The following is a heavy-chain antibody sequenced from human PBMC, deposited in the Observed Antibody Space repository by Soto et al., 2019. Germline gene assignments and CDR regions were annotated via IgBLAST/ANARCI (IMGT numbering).Heavy chain of an antibody. Sequence: SETLSLACTVSGGSISSGDYYWSWIRQPPGKGLEWIGYIYYSGSTYYNPSLKSRVTISVDTSKNQFSLKLSSVTAADTAVYYCAREKRFGGVPSWFDPWGQGTLVTVSS. CDR2: IYYSGST. J-gene: IGHJ5*02. D-gene: IGHD3-16*01. CDR1: GGSISSGDYY. CDR3: AREKRFGGVPSWFDP. V-gene: IGHV4-30-4*01.